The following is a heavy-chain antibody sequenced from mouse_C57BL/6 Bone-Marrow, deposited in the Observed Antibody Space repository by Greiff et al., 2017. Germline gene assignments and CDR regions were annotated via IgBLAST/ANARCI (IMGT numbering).Heavy chain of an antibody. V-gene: IGHV1-81*01. CDR3: ARGMEYHDGSSYGY. J-gene: IGHJ2*01. Sequence: VQLQQSGAELARPGASVKLSCKASGYTFTSSGISWVKQRTGQGLEWIGEIYPRSGNTYYNEKFKGKATLTADKSSSTAYMELRSLSSEDSAVYCGARGMEYHDGSSYGYWGQGTTLTVSA. CDR2: IYPRSGNT. CDR1: GYTFTSSG. D-gene: IGHD1-1*01.